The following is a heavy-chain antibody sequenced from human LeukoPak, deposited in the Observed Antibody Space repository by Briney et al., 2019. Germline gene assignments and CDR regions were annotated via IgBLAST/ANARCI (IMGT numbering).Heavy chain of an antibody. J-gene: IGHJ6*03. CDR2: IIPIFGTA. V-gene: IGHV1-69*05. CDR1: GGTLTSYA. D-gene: IGHD4-11*01. CDR3: ARVAYSKSLYYYYYMDV. Sequence: SVTVSCKASGGTLTSYAISWVRQAPGQGLEWMEGIIPIFGTANYAQKFQGRVTITTDESTSTAYMELSSLRSEDTAVYYCARVAYSKSLYYYYYMDVWGKGTTVTISS.